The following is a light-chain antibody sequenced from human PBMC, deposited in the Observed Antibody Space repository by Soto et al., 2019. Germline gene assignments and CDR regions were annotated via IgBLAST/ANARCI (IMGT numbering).Light chain of an antibody. V-gene: IGLV2-14*02. CDR1: SSDVGNYNL. CDR2: EVS. CDR3: SSYTSSNTLNYV. J-gene: IGLJ1*01. Sequence: QSVLTQPASVSGSPGQSITISCTGTSSDVGNYNLVSWYQQHPGKAPKLMIYEVSNRPSGVSNRFSGSKSGDTASLTISGLQAEDQADYYCSSYTSSNTLNYVFGTGTKVTVL.